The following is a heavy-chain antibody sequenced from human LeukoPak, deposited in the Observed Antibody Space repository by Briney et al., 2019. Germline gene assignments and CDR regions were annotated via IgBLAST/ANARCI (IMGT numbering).Heavy chain of an antibody. CDR1: GYTFTSYY. CDR2: INPSGGST. J-gene: IGHJ4*02. D-gene: IGHD5-12*01. Sequence: ASVKVSCKASGYTFTSYYMHWVRQAPGQGLEWMGIINPSGGSTSYAQKFQGRVTMTRDTSTSTVYMELSSLISDDTAVYYCARDGYHYGQFDHWGQGTLVTVSS. CDR3: ARDGYHYGQFDH. V-gene: IGHV1-46*01.